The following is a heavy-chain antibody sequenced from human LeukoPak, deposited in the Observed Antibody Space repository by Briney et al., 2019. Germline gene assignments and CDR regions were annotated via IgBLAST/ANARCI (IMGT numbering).Heavy chain of an antibody. Sequence: GGSLRLSCAASGFTFSSYAMHWVRQAPGKGLEWVAVISYDGSNKYYADSVKGRFTISRDNSKNTLYLQMNSLRAEDTAVYYCERDIIRAFDIWGQGTMVTVSS. CDR3: ERDIIRAFDI. V-gene: IGHV3-30*04. J-gene: IGHJ3*02. CDR2: ISYDGSNK. CDR1: GFTFSSYA. D-gene: IGHD1-14*01.